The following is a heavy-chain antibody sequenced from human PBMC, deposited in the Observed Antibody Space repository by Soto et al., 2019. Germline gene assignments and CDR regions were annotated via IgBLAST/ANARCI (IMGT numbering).Heavy chain of an antibody. V-gene: IGHV1-18*01. Sequence: QVQLVQSGAEVKKPGASVTVSCKTSGYTFSNYGINWVRQAPGQGLEWMGWISGYNGNTNYAQTVQGRVTITTDTSQGTVYMELRSRKSDDTAIYYCARFIMVGGWFDPNYYHGMDVGGQGTTVTVSS. CDR2: ISGYNGNT. CDR1: GYTFSNYG. J-gene: IGHJ6*02. D-gene: IGHD6-19*01. CDR3: ARFIMVGGWFDPNYYHGMDV.